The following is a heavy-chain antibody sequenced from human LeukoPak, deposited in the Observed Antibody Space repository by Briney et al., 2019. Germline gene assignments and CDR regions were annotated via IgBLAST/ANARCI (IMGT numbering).Heavy chain of an antibody. Sequence: GGSLRLSCAASGFTFSSYSMNWVRQAPGKGLEWVSSISSSSSYIYYADPLKGRFTISRDTAKNSLYLQMNSLRAEDTAVYYGARRYIKQEEGSSSSGGRKVPPAFDPWGQGTLVTVSS. D-gene: IGHD6-6*01. CDR2: ISSSSSYI. CDR3: ARRYIKQEEGSSSSGGRKVPPAFDP. J-gene: IGHJ5*02. CDR1: GFTFSSYS. V-gene: IGHV3-21*01.